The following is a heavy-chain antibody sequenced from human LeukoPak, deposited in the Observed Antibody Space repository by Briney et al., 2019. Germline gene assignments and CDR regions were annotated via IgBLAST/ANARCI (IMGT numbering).Heavy chain of an antibody. CDR1: GFSLTNYA. CDR2: FNGGGTYS. D-gene: IGHD3-16*01. J-gene: IGHJ4*02. CDR3: AREDARDGGHFDY. V-gene: IGHV3-23*01. Sequence: PGGSLRLSCAASGFSLTNYAMGWVRQAPGKGLEWLSTFNGGGTYSHHADSVKGRFTMSRDTSKNTVYLQMNSLRAEDTAMYCAREDARDGGHFDYWAQGTLVTVSS.